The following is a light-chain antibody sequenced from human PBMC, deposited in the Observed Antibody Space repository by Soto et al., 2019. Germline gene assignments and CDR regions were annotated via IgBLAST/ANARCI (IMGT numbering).Light chain of an antibody. CDR2: AAS. Sequence: EIALAQSPGTLSLSPGERATISCRASQSVFNNYLAWYRQKPGQAPRLLIYAASSRATDIPDRVSGIGSGTHFTLTISRLEPEDSAVYYCQQYGSSHPITFGQGTRLEIK. CDR1: QSVFNNY. V-gene: IGKV3-20*01. CDR3: QQYGSSHPIT. J-gene: IGKJ5*01.